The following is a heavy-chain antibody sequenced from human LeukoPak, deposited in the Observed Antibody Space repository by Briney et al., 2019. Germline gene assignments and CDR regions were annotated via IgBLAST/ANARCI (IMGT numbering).Heavy chain of an antibody. D-gene: IGHD6-6*01. V-gene: IGHV3-21*06. CDR1: GFTFRIYS. J-gene: IGHJ4*02. CDR3: VKNRQSSSSDFDY. Sequence: GGSLRLSCVDSGFTFRIYSMNWVRQAPGKGLEWVASMSSSSSFITYADSIKGRFTISRDNAKNSLYLQMDSLRAEDTAVYYCVKNRQSSSSDFDYWGQGTLVTVSS. CDR2: MSSSSSFI.